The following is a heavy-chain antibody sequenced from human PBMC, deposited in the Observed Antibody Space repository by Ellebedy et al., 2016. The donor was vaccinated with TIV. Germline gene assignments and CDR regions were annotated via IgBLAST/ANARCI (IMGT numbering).Heavy chain of an antibody. D-gene: IGHD5-12*01. CDR1: GYRFSNYW. CDR2: IYPDDGEI. J-gene: IGHJ4*02. Sequence: GESLKISCKGSGYRFSNYWIGWVRQMPGKGLECVGIIYPDDGEIRYSPSFQGQVTISVDKSISTAYLQWSSLKASDTALYYCARSGYADYWGQGTPVTVSS. CDR3: ARSGYADY. V-gene: IGHV5-51*01.